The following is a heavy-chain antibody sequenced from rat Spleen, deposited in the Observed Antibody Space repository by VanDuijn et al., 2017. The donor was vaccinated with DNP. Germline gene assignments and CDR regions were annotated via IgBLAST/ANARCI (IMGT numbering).Heavy chain of an antibody. D-gene: IGHD1-9*01. J-gene: IGHJ4*01. CDR1: GYSITSHY. CDR3: ARNYGYNSLYAMDA. Sequence: VQLQESGPGLVKPSQSLSLTCSVTGYSITSHYWGWIRKFPGNKMEWIGHISYSGSTSYNPSLKSRISITRDTSKNQFFLQLNSVTTEDTATYYCARNYGYNSLYAMDAWGQGTSVTVSS. V-gene: IGHV3-1*01. CDR2: ISYSGST.